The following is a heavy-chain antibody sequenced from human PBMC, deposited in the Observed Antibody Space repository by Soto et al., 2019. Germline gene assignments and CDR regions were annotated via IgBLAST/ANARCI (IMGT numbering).Heavy chain of an antibody. J-gene: IGHJ4*02. CDR2: IYASGNT. D-gene: IGHD6-13*01. Sequence: SETLSLTCTVSGASISDYYWSWIRQPAGKGLECIGRIYASGNTNYNPSLKSRVTMSVDTSKNQFSLTLNPVTAADTAVYYCARESRSALGTVEHWGRGTLVTVSS. V-gene: IGHV4-4*07. CDR3: ARESRSALGTVEH. CDR1: GASISDYY.